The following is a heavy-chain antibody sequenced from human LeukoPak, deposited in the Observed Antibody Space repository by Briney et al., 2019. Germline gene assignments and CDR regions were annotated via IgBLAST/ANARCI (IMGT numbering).Heavy chain of an antibody. D-gene: IGHD1-1*01. CDR3: ARQPRGTFDY. Sequence: SETLSLTCAVFGGSFSDYYWTWIRQPPGKGLEWIGEINHSGSTSYNPSLQSRVTISVDTSKNQFSLKLSSVTAADTAVYYCARQPRGTFDYWGQGTLVTVSS. V-gene: IGHV4-34*01. CDR1: GGSFSDYY. J-gene: IGHJ4*02. CDR2: INHSGST.